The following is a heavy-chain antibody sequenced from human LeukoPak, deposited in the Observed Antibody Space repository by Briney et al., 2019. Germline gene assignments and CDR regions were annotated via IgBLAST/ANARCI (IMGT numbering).Heavy chain of an antibody. D-gene: IGHD2-2*01. CDR1: GYTFTSYG. Sequence: ASVKVSCKASGYTFTSYGISWVRQAPGQGLEWMGWISAYNANTNYAQKLQGRVTMTTDTSTSTAYMELRSLRSDDTAVYYCARAPQNPKYCSSTSCYRPNYYYYGMDVWGQGTTVTVSS. CDR3: ARAPQNPKYCSSTSCYRPNYYYYGMDV. V-gene: IGHV1-18*01. CDR2: ISAYNANT. J-gene: IGHJ6*02.